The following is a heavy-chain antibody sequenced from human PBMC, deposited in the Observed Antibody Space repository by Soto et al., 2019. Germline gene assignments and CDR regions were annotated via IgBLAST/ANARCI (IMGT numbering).Heavy chain of an antibody. D-gene: IGHD3-22*01. CDR1: GFTFSSYG. CDR2: IWYDGSNK. J-gene: IGHJ4*02. Sequence: GGSLRLSCAASGFTFSSYGMHWVRQAPGKGLEWVAVIWYDGSNKYYADSVKGRFTISRDNSKNTLYLQMNSLRAEDTAVYYCARDYDSSGYPRYYSDYWGQGTLVTVSS. V-gene: IGHV3-33*01. CDR3: ARDYDSSGYPRYYSDY.